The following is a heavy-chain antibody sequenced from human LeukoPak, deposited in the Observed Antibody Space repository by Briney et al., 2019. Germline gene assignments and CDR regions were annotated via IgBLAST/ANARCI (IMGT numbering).Heavy chain of an antibody. J-gene: IGHJ4*02. D-gene: IGHD6-13*01. V-gene: IGHV4-38-2*02. CDR2: IYYSGTT. Sequence: SETLSLTCTVSGYSISSGYYWGWIRQPPGKGLEWIGYIYYSGTTYYNPSLESRVTISVDTSKNHFSLKLRSATAADTAVYYCAGGIYADDYWGPGTLVTVSS. CDR3: AGGIYADDY. CDR1: GYSISSGYY.